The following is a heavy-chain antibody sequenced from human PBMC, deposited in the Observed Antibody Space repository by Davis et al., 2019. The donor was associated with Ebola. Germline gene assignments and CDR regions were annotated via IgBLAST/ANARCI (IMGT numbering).Heavy chain of an antibody. CDR1: GGSISSYY. Sequence: MPGGSLRLSCTVSGGSISSYYWSWIRQPPGKGLEWIGYIYYSGSTNYNPSLKSRVTISVDTSKNQFSLKLSSVTAADTAVYYCAGFDYWFDPWGQGTLVTVSS. CDR2: IYYSGST. V-gene: IGHV4-59*01. D-gene: IGHD5-12*01. CDR3: AGFDYWFDP. J-gene: IGHJ5*02.